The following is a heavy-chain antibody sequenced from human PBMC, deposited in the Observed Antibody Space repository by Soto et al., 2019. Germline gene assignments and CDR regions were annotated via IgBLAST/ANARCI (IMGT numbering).Heavy chain of an antibody. CDR3: ARLRIATNNYKWFDP. V-gene: IGHV4-31*03. CDR1: GGALNSGNYY. J-gene: IGHJ5*02. CDR2: IYATGAV. Sequence: SETLSLTCSVSGGALNSGNYYWSWIRQVPGKGLEWIGHIYATGAVDYNPSLRDRITISQDTSERQFSLNLRLVTAADTAVYYCARLRIATNNYKWFDPWGQGTLVTSPQ. D-gene: IGHD2-21*01.